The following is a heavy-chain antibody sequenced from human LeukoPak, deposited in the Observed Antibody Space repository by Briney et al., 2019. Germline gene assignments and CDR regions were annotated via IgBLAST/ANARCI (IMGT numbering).Heavy chain of an antibody. CDR2: IYYSGST. CDR3: ARAPGTYYYGMDV. V-gene: IGHV4-31*03. Sequence: SETLSLTCTVSGGSISSGGHYWSWIRQHPGKGLERIGYIYYSGSTYYNPSLKSRVTIAIDTSKNQFSLKLSSVTAADTAVYYCARAPGTYYYGMDVWGQGTTVTVSS. CDR1: GGSISSGGHY. D-gene: IGHD1-1*01. J-gene: IGHJ6*02.